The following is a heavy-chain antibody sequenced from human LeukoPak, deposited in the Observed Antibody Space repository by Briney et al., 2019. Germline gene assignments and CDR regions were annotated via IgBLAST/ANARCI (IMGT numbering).Heavy chain of an antibody. J-gene: IGHJ3*02. CDR2: IRSSSTYI. CDR3: ARPLSGYCSSTSCYRKSHAFDI. V-gene: IGHV3-21*01. Sequence: PGRSLRLSCAASGFTFSSYSMNWVRQAPGEWLEWVSSIRSSSTYIYYADSVKGRFTISRDNAKNSLYLQMNSLRAEDTAVYYCARPLSGYCSSTSCYRKSHAFDIWGQGTMVTVSS. CDR1: GFTFSSYS. D-gene: IGHD2-2*01.